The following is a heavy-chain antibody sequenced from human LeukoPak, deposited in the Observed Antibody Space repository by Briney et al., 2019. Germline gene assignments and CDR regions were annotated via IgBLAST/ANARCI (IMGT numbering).Heavy chain of an antibody. D-gene: IGHD1/OR15-1a*01. CDR3: ARSDKGTNKYYYYYMDV. CDR1: GYTFTSYG. CDR2: ISAYNGNT. J-gene: IGHJ6*03. V-gene: IGHV1-18*01. Sequence: ASVKVSCKASGYTFTSYGISWVRQAPGQGLEWMGWISAYNGNTNYAQKLQGRVTMTTDTSTSTAYMELRSLRSDDTAVYYCARSDKGTNKYYYYYMDVWGRGTTVTVSS.